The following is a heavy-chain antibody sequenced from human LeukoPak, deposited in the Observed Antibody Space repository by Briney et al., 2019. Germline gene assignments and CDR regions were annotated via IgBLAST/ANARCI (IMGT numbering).Heavy chain of an antibody. CDR2: ISGSGGST. CDR1: GFTFSSYG. D-gene: IGHD2-15*01. Sequence: GGSLRLSCAASGFTFSSYGMHWVRQAPGKGLEWVSAISGSGGSTYYADSVKGRFTISRDNSKNTLYLQMNSLRAEDTAVYYCAKDQVVVVVGYDYWGQGTLVTVSS. J-gene: IGHJ4*02. V-gene: IGHV3-23*01. CDR3: AKDQVVVVVGYDY.